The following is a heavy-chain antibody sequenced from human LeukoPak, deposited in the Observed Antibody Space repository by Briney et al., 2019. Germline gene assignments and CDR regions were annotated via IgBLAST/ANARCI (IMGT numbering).Heavy chain of an antibody. Sequence: PSQTLSLTCAVSGGSISSGGYSWSWIRQPPGKGLEWIGYIDHSGSTYYSPSLKSRVTISVDRSKNQFSLKLSSVTAADTAVYYCASSGSYGGAFDYRGQGALVTVSS. CDR2: IDHSGST. CDR3: ASSGSYGGAFDY. V-gene: IGHV4-30-2*01. J-gene: IGHJ4*02. D-gene: IGHD1-26*01. CDR1: GGSISSGGYS.